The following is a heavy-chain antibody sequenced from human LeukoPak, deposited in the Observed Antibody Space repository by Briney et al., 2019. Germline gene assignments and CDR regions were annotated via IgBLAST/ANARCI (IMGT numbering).Heavy chain of an antibody. J-gene: IGHJ4*02. CDR1: GYTFPGYY. CDR2: INPNSGGT. CDR3: AREHSSSSGKVFDY. D-gene: IGHD6-6*01. V-gene: IGHV1-2*02. Sequence: GASVKVSCKASGYTFPGYYMHRVRQAPGQGLEWMGWINPNSGGTNYAQKFQGRVTMTRDTSISTAYMELSRLRSDDTAVYYCAREHSSSSGKVFDYWGQGTLVTVSS.